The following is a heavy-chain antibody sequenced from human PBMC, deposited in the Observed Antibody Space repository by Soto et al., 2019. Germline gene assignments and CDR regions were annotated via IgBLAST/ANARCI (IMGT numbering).Heavy chain of an antibody. Sequence: QVQLVESGGGLVKPGGSLRLSCAASGFTFSDHYMTWVRQAPGKGLEWVSYISSRGDTIYYADSVKGRFTISRDNARNSLYLQMNRRRAEDTAVYYCARELGYCSGGRCYAAYDYWGRGPLVTVSS. CDR2: ISSRGDTI. J-gene: IGHJ4*02. CDR1: GFTFSDHY. V-gene: IGHV3-11*01. D-gene: IGHD2-15*01. CDR3: ARELGYCSGGRCYAAYDY.